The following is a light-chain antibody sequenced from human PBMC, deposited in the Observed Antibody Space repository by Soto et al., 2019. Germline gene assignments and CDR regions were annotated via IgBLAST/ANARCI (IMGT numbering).Light chain of an antibody. J-gene: IGLJ2*01. V-gene: IGLV2-14*01. CDR1: SSDVGAYNL. Sequence: QSVLTQPRSVSGPPGQSVSISCSGTSSDVGAYNLVSWYQQHPGRAPQLIIYEVRNRPSGISFRFSGSKSGNTASLTISGLQAEDEADYYCSSYTSKSSLIFGGGTKLTVL. CDR3: SSYTSKSSLI. CDR2: EVR.